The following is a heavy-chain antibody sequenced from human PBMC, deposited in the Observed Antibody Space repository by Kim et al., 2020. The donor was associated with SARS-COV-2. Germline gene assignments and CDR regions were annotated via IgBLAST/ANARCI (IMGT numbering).Heavy chain of an antibody. V-gene: IGHV3-33*05. D-gene: IGHD3-9*01. CDR2: ISYDGSNK. CDR1: GFTFSTYG. CDR3: ARVDGDYHILTAYWGTFDF. J-gene: IGHJ4*02. Sequence: GGSLRLSCAASGFTFSTYGMHWVRQAPGKGLEWVAVISYDGSNKYYADSVKGRFTISRDNSKNTLYLQMNSLRADDTAVYYCARVDGDYHILTAYWGTFDFWGQGTLVTVSS.